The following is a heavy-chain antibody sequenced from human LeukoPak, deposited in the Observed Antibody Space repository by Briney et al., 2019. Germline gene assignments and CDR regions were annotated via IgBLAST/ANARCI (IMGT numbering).Heavy chain of an antibody. Sequence: GGSLRLSCAASGFTFSNHGMHWVRQAPGKGLEWVAFISYDGNIKYYPDSVKGRFTISRDSSKNTLYLQMNSLRAEDTAVYYCARGAVGGWELFNYWGQGILVTVSS. V-gene: IGHV3-30*03. CDR2: ISYDGNIK. D-gene: IGHD1-26*01. J-gene: IGHJ4*02. CDR3: ARGAVGGWELFNY. CDR1: GFTFSNHG.